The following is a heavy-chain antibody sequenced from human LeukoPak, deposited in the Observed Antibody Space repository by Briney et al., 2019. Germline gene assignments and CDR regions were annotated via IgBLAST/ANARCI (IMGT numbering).Heavy chain of an antibody. CDR3: AIPNPMGQLNDGRYYYYGMDV. D-gene: IGHD1-1*01. V-gene: IGHV1-18*01. CDR1: GYTFTSYG. J-gene: IGHJ6*02. Sequence: ASVKVSCKASGYTFTSYGISWVRQAPGQGLEWMGWISAYNGNTNYAQKLQGRVTMNTDTSTRTAYLELRSMRSDDTAVYYCAIPNPMGQLNDGRYYYYGMDVWGQGTTVTVSS. CDR2: ISAYNGNT.